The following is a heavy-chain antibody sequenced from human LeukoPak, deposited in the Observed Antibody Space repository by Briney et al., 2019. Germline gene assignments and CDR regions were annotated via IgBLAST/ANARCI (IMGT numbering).Heavy chain of an antibody. Sequence: SETLSLTCTVSGGSISSYYWSWIRQPPGKGLEWIGYIYYGGSTNYNPSLKSRVTISVDTSKNQFSLKLSSVTAADTAVYYCARYSSGYYLDAFDIWGQGTMATVSS. CDR1: GGSISSYY. J-gene: IGHJ3*02. V-gene: IGHV4-59*08. CDR2: IYYGGST. D-gene: IGHD3-22*01. CDR3: ARYSSGYYLDAFDI.